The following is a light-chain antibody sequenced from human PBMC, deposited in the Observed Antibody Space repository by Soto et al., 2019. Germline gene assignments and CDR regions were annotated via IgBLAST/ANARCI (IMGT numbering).Light chain of an antibody. V-gene: IGKV4-1*01. CDR3: QQYYSTPWT. J-gene: IGKJ1*01. CDR1: QSVLYSSNNKNY. CDR2: WAS. Sequence: IFMTQSRDSLAVSLGERATINCKSSQSVLYSSNNKNYLAWYQQKPGQPPKLLIYWASTRESGVPDRFSGSGSGTDFTLTISSMQAEDVAVYYCQQYYSTPWTFGQGTKVDIK.